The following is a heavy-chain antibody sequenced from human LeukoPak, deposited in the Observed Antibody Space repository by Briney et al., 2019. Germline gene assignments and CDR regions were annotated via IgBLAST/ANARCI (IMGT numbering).Heavy chain of an antibody. CDR2: ISSSGSTI. J-gene: IGHJ1*01. CDR3: ARHFDPYYYDSSGYYLPLQH. D-gene: IGHD3-22*01. V-gene: IGHV3-11*01. CDR1: GFTFSDYY. Sequence: PGGSLRLSCAASGFTFSDYYMSWIRQAPGKGLEWVSYISSSGSTIYYADSVKGRFTISRDNSKNTLYLQMNSLRAEDTAVYYCARHFDPYYYDSSGYYLPLQHWGQGTLVTVSS.